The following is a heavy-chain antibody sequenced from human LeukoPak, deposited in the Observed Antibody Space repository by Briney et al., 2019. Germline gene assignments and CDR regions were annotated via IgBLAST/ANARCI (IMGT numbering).Heavy chain of an antibody. CDR2: IYYSGST. CDR3: ARDGYYDSSGYDVWFDP. V-gene: IGHV4-38-2*02. J-gene: IGHJ5*02. CDR1: GYSISGGYY. D-gene: IGHD3-22*01. Sequence: SETLSLTCTVSGYSISGGYYWGWIRQPPGKGLEWIGSIYYSGSTYYNPSLKSRVTISVDTSKNQFSLKLSSVTAADTAVYYCARDGYYDSSGYDVWFDPWGQGTLVTVSS.